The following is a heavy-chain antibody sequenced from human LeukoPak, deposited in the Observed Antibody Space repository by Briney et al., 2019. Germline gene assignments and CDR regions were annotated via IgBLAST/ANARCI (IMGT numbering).Heavy chain of an antibody. Sequence: PGGSLRLSCVASGSIVSDNYISWVRQAPGKGLEWVSAFYSDGSTYYLDSVKGRFIISRDDSKNTVYLQMNSLRVEDTAIYYCARAMTRVTTFDSWGQGTLVTVSS. J-gene: IGHJ4*02. D-gene: IGHD4-17*01. CDR2: FYSDGST. V-gene: IGHV3-53*01. CDR3: ARAMTRVTTFDS. CDR1: GSIVSDNY.